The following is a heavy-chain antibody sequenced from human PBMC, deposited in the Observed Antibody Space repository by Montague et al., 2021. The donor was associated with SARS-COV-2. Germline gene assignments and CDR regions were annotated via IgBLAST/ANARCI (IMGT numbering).Heavy chain of an antibody. Sequence: SETLSLTCTVSGESISSFYWNWIRQSSGKGLELIGRIYTSGSTNSNPSLKSRVTMSVDTSKNEFSLKLSSVTAADTAVYYCARGVVAAAPVVDYWGRGTLVTVSA. D-gene: IGHD2-15*01. CDR1: GESISSFY. J-gene: IGHJ4*02. V-gene: IGHV4-4*07. CDR3: ARGVVAAAPVVDY. CDR2: IYTSGST.